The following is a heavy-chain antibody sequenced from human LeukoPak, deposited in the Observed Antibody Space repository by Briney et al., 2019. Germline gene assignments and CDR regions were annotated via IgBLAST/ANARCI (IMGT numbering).Heavy chain of an antibody. Sequence: GESLKISCKGSGYSFATYWIGWVRQMPGKGLEWMGIIYPGDSETRYSPPFQGQVTISADKSISTAYLQCSSLKASDTAMYYCARVRYNFNYFFDYWGQGTLVTVSS. J-gene: IGHJ4*02. CDR1: GYSFATYW. V-gene: IGHV5-51*01. D-gene: IGHD1-20*01. CDR3: ARVRYNFNYFFDY. CDR2: IYPGDSET.